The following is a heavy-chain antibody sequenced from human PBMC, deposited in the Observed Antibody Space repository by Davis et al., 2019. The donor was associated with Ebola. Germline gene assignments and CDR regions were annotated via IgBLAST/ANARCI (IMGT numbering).Heavy chain of an antibody. CDR2: INHSGST. V-gene: IGHV4-34*01. CDR3: AREKLGYCSGGSCYSGWFDP. Sequence: SETLSLTCAVYGGSFKSYYWNWIRQPPGKGLEWIGEINHSGSTNYNPSLKSRVTISVDTSKNQFSLKLSSVTAADTAVYYCAREKLGYCSGGSCYSGWFDPWGQGTLVTVSS. J-gene: IGHJ5*02. CDR1: GGSFKSYY. D-gene: IGHD2-15*01.